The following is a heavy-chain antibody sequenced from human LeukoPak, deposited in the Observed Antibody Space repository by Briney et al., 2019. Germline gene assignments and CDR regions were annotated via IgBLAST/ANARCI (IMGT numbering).Heavy chain of an antibody. V-gene: IGHV4-39*01. CDR2: IYYSGST. CDR1: GGSISSSSYY. D-gene: IGHD7-27*01. CDR3: ASNWGGDEYYFDY. J-gene: IGHJ4*02. Sequence: PSETLSLTCTVSGGSISSSSYYWGWIRQPPGKALEWIASIYYSGSTYYNPSLKSRVTISVDTSKNQFSLRLSSVTAADTAVYYCASNWGGDEYYFDYWGQGSLVTVSS.